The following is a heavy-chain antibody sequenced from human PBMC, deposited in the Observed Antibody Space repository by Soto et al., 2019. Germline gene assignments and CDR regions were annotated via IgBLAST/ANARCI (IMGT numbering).Heavy chain of an antibody. V-gene: IGHV3-30-3*01. J-gene: IGHJ3*01. D-gene: IGHD3-16*01. Sequence: QVQLVESGGGVVQPGRSLRLSCAASAFTFSSYAMHWVRQAPGKGLEWVSFIEDDGSNKYYAESVKGRFTISRDNSNNTLYLQMNGLRREDTAVYYCTREGPLKTRMCWGAFDVWGQGTMVTVSS. CDR3: TREGPLKTRMCWGAFDV. CDR2: IEDDGSNK. CDR1: AFTFSSYA.